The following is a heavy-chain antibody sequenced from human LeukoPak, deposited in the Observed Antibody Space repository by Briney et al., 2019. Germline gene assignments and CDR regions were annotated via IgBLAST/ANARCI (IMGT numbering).Heavy chain of an antibody. CDR3: ARIGHDLYQTFDF. D-gene: IGHD2-2*01. CDR1: GYTFTSYD. V-gene: IGHV1-8*01. J-gene: IGHJ4*01. CDR2: MNPNSGNT. Sequence: ASVKVSCKASGYTFTSYDINWVRQATGQGLEWMGWMNPNSGNTGYAQKFQGRVTMTRNTSISTAYMELSSLRAEDTAIYYCARIGHDLYQTFDFWGNGNLITVSS.